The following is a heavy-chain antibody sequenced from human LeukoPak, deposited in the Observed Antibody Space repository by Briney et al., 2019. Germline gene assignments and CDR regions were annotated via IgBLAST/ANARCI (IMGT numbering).Heavy chain of an antibody. CDR1: GFTFCNYW. D-gene: IGHD6-13*01. J-gene: IGHJ4*02. Sequence: GGSLRLSCAAAGFTFCNYWMSWVRQAPGKGLEWVANIKQDGSEKYYVDSVKGRFTISRDNAKNSLYLQMNSMRAEDTAVYFCARDFSIAAAGTGYWGQGTLVTVSS. CDR3: ARDFSIAAAGTGY. V-gene: IGHV3-7*01. CDR2: IKQDGSEK.